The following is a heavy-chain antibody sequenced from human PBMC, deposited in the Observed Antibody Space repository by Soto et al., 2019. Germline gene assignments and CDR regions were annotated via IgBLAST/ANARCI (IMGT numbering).Heavy chain of an antibody. CDR2: IVVGSGNT. V-gene: IGHV1-58*01. J-gene: IGHJ5*02. CDR1: GFTFTSSA. CDR3: AAGRHCSSASYYFLFDP. Sequence: SVKVSCKASGFTFTSSAVQWVRQARGQRLEWIGWIVVGSGNTNYAQKFQERVTITRDMSTSTAYMELSSLRSEDTAVYYCAAGRHCSSASYYFLFDPWGQGALVTVSS. D-gene: IGHD3-10*01.